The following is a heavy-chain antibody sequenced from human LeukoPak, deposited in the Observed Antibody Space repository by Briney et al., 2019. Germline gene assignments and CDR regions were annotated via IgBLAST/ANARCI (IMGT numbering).Heavy chain of an antibody. CDR3: ARQGSSSWYTQFDY. J-gene: IGHJ4*02. CDR1: GFTFSSYG. CDR2: IWYDGSNK. Sequence: GGSLRLSCAASGFTFSSYGMHWVRQAPGKGLEWVAVIWYDGSNKYYADSVKGRFTISRDNSKNTLYLQMNSLRAEDTAVYYCARQGSSSWYTQFDYWGQGTLVTVSS. V-gene: IGHV3-33*01. D-gene: IGHD6-13*01.